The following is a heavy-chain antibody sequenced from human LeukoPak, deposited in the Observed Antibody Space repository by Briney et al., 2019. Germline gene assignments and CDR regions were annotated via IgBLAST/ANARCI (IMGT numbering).Heavy chain of an antibody. Sequence: GASVKVSCKASGFTFTRSAMQRVRQARGQRLEWIGGIVVGSGNTKYAQKFQERVTITRDMSTGTAYMELSSLRSEDTAVYYCAASGFGFGELPSYFYYYMDVWGKGTTVTISS. CDR1: GFTFTRSA. D-gene: IGHD3-10*01. CDR2: IVVGSGNT. V-gene: IGHV1-58*02. J-gene: IGHJ6*03. CDR3: AASGFGFGELPSYFYYYMDV.